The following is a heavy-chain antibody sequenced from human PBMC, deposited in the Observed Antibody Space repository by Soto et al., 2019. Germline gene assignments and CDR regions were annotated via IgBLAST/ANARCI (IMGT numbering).Heavy chain of an antibody. CDR2: IQSGGPT. J-gene: IGHJ6*01. V-gene: IGHV3-66*01. CDR3: VRETVDTAIDSGYYYYGIDV. D-gene: IGHD5-18*01. Sequence: PGGSLRLSCAASGFTVSSKYMSWVRQAPGKGLEWVSLIQSGGPTYYADSVKGRFTISRDTSENTVHLQMDGLRAEDTAVYYCVRETVDTAIDSGYYYYGIDVWGQGTTVTVSS. CDR1: GFTVSSKY.